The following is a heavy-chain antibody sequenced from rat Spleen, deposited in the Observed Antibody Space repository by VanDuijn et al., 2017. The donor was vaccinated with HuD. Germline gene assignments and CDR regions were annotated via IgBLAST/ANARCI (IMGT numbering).Heavy chain of an antibody. CDR3: AISGTYGFDY. J-gene: IGHJ2*01. D-gene: IGHD2-1*01. CDR2: ISDDGSGT. CDR1: GFTFSDYY. Sequence: EVQLVESDGGLVQPGRSLKLSCAASGFTFSDYYMAWVRQAPTKGLEWVATISDDGSGTYYRDSVKGRFTISRDNAKSTLYLQMDSLRSEDTATYYCAISGTYGFDYWGQGVMVTVSS. V-gene: IGHV5-29*01.